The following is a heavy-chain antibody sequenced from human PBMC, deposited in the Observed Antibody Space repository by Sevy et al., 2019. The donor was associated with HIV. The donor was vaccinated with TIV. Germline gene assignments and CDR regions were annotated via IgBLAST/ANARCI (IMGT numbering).Heavy chain of an antibody. CDR1: GFTFSSYA. V-gene: IGHV3-30-3*01. CDR3: ARDERAAAGTGYFDY. Sequence: GGSLRLSCAASGFTFSSYAMHWVRQAPGKGLEWVAVISYVGSNKYYADSVKGRFTISRDNSKNTLYLQMNSLRAEDTAVYYCARDERAAAGTGYFDYWGQGTLVTVSS. J-gene: IGHJ4*02. D-gene: IGHD6-13*01. CDR2: ISYVGSNK.